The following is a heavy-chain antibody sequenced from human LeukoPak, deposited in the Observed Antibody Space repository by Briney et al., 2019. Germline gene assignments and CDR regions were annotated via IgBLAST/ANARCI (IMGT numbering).Heavy chain of an antibody. CDR2: IKREGREK. D-gene: IGHD4-11*01. J-gene: IGHJ6*03. V-gene: IGHV3-7*01. CDR1: GFTFSTYW. CDR3: AREGIDYTNYYNYYYMDV. Sequence: GGSLRLSCAASGFTFSTYWMSWVRQAPGRGLEWVADIKREGREKYIVDSVKGRFTISRDNAKNAVYLQMNSLRPEDTAVYYCAREGIDYTNYYNYYYMDVWGKGTTVTVS.